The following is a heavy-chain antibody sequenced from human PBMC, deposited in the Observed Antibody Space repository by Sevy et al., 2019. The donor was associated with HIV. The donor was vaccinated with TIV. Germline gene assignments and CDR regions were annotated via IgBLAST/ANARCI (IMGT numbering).Heavy chain of an antibody. CDR2: IDPDSGAT. D-gene: IGHD6-13*01. CDR1: GYIFTDYY. V-gene: IGHV1-2*06. Sequence: ASVKVSCKTSGYIFTDYYLHWVRQAPGQGLEWMGRIDPDSGATNYAQNFQGRVTMTRDTSITTAYMEVSRLRSDDTAVYYCAKYGTTAAAHFDSWGQGTLVTVSS. J-gene: IGHJ4*02. CDR3: AKYGTTAAAHFDS.